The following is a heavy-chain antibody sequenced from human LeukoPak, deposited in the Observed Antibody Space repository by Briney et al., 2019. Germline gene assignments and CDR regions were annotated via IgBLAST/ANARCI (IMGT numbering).Heavy chain of an antibody. D-gene: IGHD5-24*01. CDR2: IYYSGST. V-gene: IGHV4-39*01. CDR3: ARSRDGLLGYFDY. J-gene: IGHJ4*02. Sequence: SETLSLTYTVSGGSISGSSYYWGWIRQPPGKGLEWIGSIYYSGSTYYNPSLKSRVTISVDTSKNQFSLKLSSVTAADTAVYYCARSRDGLLGYFDYWGQGTLVTVSS. CDR1: GGSISGSSYY.